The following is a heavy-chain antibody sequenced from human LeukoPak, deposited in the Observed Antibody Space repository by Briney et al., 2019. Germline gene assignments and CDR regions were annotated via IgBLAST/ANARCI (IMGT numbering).Heavy chain of an antibody. CDR3: ARQFALQLGEFDY. J-gene: IGHJ4*02. D-gene: IGHD3-16*01. Sequence: SETLSLTCAVYGGSFSGYYWSWIRQPPGKGLEWIGEINHSGSTNYNPSLKSRVTISVDTSKNQFSLKLSSVTAADTAVYYCARQFALQLGEFDYWGQGTLVTVSS. CDR1: GGSFSGYY. V-gene: IGHV4-34*01. CDR2: INHSGST.